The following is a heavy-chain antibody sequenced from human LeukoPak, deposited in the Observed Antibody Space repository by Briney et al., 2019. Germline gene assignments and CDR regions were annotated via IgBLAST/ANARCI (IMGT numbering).Heavy chain of an antibody. CDR3: AGARDYGSGSYLVHYYYYYYMDV. CDR2: IKWNGGST. D-gene: IGHD3-10*01. J-gene: IGHJ6*03. V-gene: IGHV3-20*04. Sequence: GGSLRLSCAASGFTFDDYGMSWVRQAPGKGLEWVSGIKWNGGSTGYADSVKGRFTVSRDNAKNSLYLQMNILRAEDTALYYCAGARDYGSGSYLVHYYYYYYMDVWGKGTTVTVSS. CDR1: GFTFDDYG.